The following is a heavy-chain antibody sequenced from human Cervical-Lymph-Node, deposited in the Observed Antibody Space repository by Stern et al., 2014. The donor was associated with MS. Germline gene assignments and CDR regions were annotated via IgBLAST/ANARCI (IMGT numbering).Heavy chain of an antibody. D-gene: IGHD3-16*02. V-gene: IGHV1-69*01. CDR2: IIPMFGIA. J-gene: IGHJ4*02. Sequence: VQLVESGAEVKKPGSSVKVSCKASGGTSSNYIIGWVRQAPVQGLEWMGVIIPMFGIANYAEKCQDRVTITADESTSTAYMDLSSLRSEDTSVYYCARATSDYIWGTYRFLDSWGQGTLVIVSS. CDR3: ARATSDYIWGTYRFLDS. CDR1: GGTSSNYI.